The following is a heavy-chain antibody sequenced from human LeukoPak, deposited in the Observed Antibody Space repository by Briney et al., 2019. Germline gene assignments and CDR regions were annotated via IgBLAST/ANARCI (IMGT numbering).Heavy chain of an antibody. J-gene: IGHJ4*02. V-gene: IGHV4-34*01. CDR1: GGSFSGYY. Sequence: SETLSLTCAVYGGSFSGYYWTWIRQPPGKGLEWIGEINHSGITNYNPSLKSRVTISIDTCKSQFSLKLNSVTAADTAVYYCSRGLSDVYWGQGTLVTVSS. CDR2: INHSGIT. CDR3: SRGLSDVY.